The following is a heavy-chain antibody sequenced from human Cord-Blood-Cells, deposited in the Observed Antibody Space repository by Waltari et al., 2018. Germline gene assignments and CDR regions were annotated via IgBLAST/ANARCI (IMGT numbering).Heavy chain of an antibody. CDR3: ARTEDNWNYEGWFDP. D-gene: IGHD1-7*01. Sequence: QVQLVQSGAEVKKPGASVKVSCKASGYTFTSYAMHWVRPAPGQRLEWMGWINAGNGNTKYSQKFQGRVTITRDTSASTAYMELSSLRSEDTAVYYCARTEDNWNYEGWFDPWGQGTLVTVSS. J-gene: IGHJ5*02. CDR1: GYTFTSYA. CDR2: INAGNGNT. V-gene: IGHV1-3*01.